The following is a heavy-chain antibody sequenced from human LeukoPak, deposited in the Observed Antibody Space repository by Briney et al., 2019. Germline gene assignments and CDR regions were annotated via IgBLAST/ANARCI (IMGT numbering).Heavy chain of an antibody. CDR3: ARVGTDFWSGYTPYFDY. Sequence: PSETLSLTCTVSGGSISSYYRSWIRQPAGKGLEWIGRIYTSGSTNYNPSLKSRVTMSVDTSKNQFSLKLSSVTAADTAVYYCARVGTDFWSGYTPYFDYWGQGTLFTVSS. J-gene: IGHJ4*02. V-gene: IGHV4-4*07. CDR2: IYTSGST. D-gene: IGHD3-3*01. CDR1: GGSISSYY.